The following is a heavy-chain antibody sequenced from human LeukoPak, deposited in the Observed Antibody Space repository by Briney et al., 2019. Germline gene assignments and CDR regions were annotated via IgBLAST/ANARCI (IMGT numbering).Heavy chain of an antibody. Sequence: PGGSLRLSCAASGFTLSSYGMHWVRQAPGKGLEWVAFIRYDGSNKYYADSVKGRFTISRDNSKNTLYLRMNSLRAEDTAVYYCAKDIRSGSYGGDYWGQGTLVTVSS. CDR2: IRYDGSNK. D-gene: IGHD3-10*01. J-gene: IGHJ4*02. CDR3: AKDIRSGSYGGDY. CDR1: GFTLSSYG. V-gene: IGHV3-30*02.